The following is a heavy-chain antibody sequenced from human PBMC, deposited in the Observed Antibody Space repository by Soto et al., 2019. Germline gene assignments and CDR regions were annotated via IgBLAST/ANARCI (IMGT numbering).Heavy chain of an antibody. Sequence: GGSLRLSCAASGFTFRNYGMNWVRQAPGKGLEWVSYIGIGSSTKYYADSVKGRFTISRDNAKNSLYLQMNSLRAEDTAVYYCARDQLYYNDISGRPLNAFDVWGQGAMVTV. D-gene: IGHD3-22*01. CDR3: ARDQLYYNDISGRPLNAFDV. J-gene: IGHJ3*01. CDR2: IGIGSSTK. CDR1: GFTFRNYG. V-gene: IGHV3-48*01.